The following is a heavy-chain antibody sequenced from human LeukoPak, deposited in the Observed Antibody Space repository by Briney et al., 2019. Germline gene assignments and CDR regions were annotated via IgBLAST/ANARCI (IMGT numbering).Heavy chain of an antibody. J-gene: IGHJ4*02. D-gene: IGHD3-16*01. V-gene: IGHV3-30*02. CDR2: IRYDGSNK. CDR1: XXTXSSYX. Sequence: SXXTXSSYXXXXXRQAPXXXXXXLAFIRYDGSNKYYADSVKGRFTISRDNSKNTLYLQMNSLRAEDTAVYYCAKDFGSRYYFDYWGQGTLVTVSS. CDR3: AKDFGSRYYFDY.